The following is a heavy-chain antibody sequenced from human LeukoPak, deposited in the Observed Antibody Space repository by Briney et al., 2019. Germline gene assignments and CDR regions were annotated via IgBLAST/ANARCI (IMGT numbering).Heavy chain of an antibody. CDR1: DGSISSSGYC. J-gene: IGHJ5*02. D-gene: IGHD6-13*01. V-gene: IGHV4-39*07. CDR2: IYYSGST. CDR3: ARIHSSSWYLNWFDP. Sequence: SETLSLTCTVSDGSISSSGYCWGWIRQPPGKGLEWIGSIYYSGSTYYNPSLKSRVTISVDTSKNQFSLKLSSVTAADTAVYYCARIHSSSWYLNWFDPWGQGTLVTVSS.